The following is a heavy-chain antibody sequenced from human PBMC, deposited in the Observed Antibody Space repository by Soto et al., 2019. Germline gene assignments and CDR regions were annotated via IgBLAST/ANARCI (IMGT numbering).Heavy chain of an antibody. Sequence: ASVKVSCKASGYTFTSYGIVWVRQAPGQGLEWVGWISPYNGNTNYGQKVQGRVSMTTDIYTSTAYMDLRSLRSDDTAVYYCARGPAPSYYYSGLDVWGQGTTVTVSS. CDR1: GYTFTSYG. J-gene: IGHJ6*02. CDR2: ISPYNGNT. CDR3: ARGPAPSYYYSGLDV. V-gene: IGHV1-18*04.